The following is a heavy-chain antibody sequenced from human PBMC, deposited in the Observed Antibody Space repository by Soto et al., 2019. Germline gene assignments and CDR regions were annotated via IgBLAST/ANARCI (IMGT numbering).Heavy chain of an antibody. V-gene: IGHV4-34*01. CDR2: INHSGRS. J-gene: IGHJ6*03. CDR1: GGSPSGYY. CDR3: ARGLGVVVRGGHDSHYYYYMDV. D-gene: IGHD2-2*01. Sequence: ASETLSLTCAVYGGSPSGYYWGRIRQPPGKGLGGVGEINHSGRSNYKPSRKSRVTISVDTSKNQLSLKLSSVTAADTAVYYCARGLGVVVRGGHDSHYYYYMDVWGKGTTVTVSS.